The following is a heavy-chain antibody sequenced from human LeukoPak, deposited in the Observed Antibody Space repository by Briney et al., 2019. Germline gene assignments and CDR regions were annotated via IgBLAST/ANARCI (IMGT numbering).Heavy chain of an antibody. V-gene: IGHV1-2*02. CDR1: GYTFTGYY. CDR3: ARAQERQYYYYYMDV. D-gene: IGHD1-1*01. Sequence: ASVKVSCKASGYTFTGYYMHWVRQAPGQGLEWMGWINPNSGGTNYAQKFQGRVTMTRDTSVSTAYMELSRLRSDDTAVYYCARAQERQYYYYYMDVWGKGTTVTVSS. CDR2: INPNSGGT. J-gene: IGHJ6*03.